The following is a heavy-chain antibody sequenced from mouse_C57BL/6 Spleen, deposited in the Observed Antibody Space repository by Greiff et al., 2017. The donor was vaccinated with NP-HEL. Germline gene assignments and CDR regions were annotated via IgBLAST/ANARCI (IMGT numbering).Heavy chain of an antibody. CDR3: SYGKGAMDY. CDR2: IDPSDSYT. J-gene: IGHJ4*01. CDR1: GYTFTSYW. Sequence: QVQLKQPGAELVMPGASVKLSCKASGYTFTSYWMHWVKQRPGQGLEWIGEIDPSDSYTNYNQKFKGKSTLTVDKSSSTAYMQLSSLTSEDSAVYYCSYGKGAMDYWGQGTSVTVSS. D-gene: IGHD1-1*01. V-gene: IGHV1-69*01.